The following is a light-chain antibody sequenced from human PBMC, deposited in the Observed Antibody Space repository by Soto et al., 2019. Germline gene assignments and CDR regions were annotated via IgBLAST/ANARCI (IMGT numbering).Light chain of an antibody. V-gene: IGKV1-5*01. CDR3: QQYSTYTPRT. CDR1: QSISSW. CDR2: DAS. Sequence: IHMSQSASTLSASVLDRVTITFRSSQSISSWLAWYQQKPGKAPKLLIYDASSLESGVPSRFSGSGSGTEFTLTISSLQPDDFATYYCQQYSTYTPRTFGQGTRWIS. J-gene: IGKJ1*01.